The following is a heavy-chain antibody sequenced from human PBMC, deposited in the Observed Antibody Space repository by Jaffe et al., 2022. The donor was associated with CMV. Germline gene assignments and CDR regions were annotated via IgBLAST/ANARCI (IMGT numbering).Heavy chain of an antibody. J-gene: IGHJ6*02. CDR3: ARDRGGLGYCSGGSCYSGYYYYGMDV. CDR2: INPNSGGT. CDR1: GYTFTGYY. D-gene: IGHD2-15*01. V-gene: IGHV1-2*02. Sequence: QVQLVQSGAEVKKPGASVKVSCKASGYTFTGYYMHWVRQAPGQGLEWMGWINPNSGGTNYAQKFQGRVTMTRDTSISTAYMELSRLRSDDTAVYYCARDRGGLGYCSGGSCYSGYYYYGMDVWGQGTTVTVSS.